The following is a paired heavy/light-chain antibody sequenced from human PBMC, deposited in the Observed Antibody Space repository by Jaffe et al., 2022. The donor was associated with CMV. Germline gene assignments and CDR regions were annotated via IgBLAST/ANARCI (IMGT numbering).Heavy chain of an antibody. CDR2: ISASGVNT. Sequence: EVKLVESGGGLVHPGGSLRLSCAASGFTFKTNPMIWVRQAPAKGLEWVAVISASGVNTYYADSVQGRFTISRDNSWNTLYLQMNSLRPEDTALYYCARPVMGVTGYYYYYMDVWGNGTTVTVSS. CDR1: GFTFKTNP. CDR3: ARPVMGVTGYYYYYMDV. D-gene: IGHD3-10*01. V-gene: IGHV3-23*04. J-gene: IGHJ6*03.
Light chain of an antibody. CDR1: ESVSNSY. CDR2: GAS. Sequence: EIALTQSPGTLSLSPGERATLSCRASESVSNSYIAWYQQKPGQPPRLLIYGASNRATGIPDRFSGSGSGADFTLTISRLEPEDFAVYYCQKCGASPPWAFGQGTKVEIK. V-gene: IGKV3-20*01. CDR3: QKCGASPPWA. J-gene: IGKJ1*01.